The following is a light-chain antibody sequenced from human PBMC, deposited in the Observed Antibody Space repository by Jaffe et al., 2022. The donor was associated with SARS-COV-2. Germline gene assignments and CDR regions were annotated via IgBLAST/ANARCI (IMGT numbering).Light chain of an antibody. Sequence: QSVLTQPPSASGTPGQRVTISCSGSSSNIESNYVYWYQQLPGTAPKLLIYRNNQRPSGVPDRFSGSKSGTSASLAISGLRSEDEADYYCAAWDDRLSGYVFGTGTQVTAL. CDR1: SSNIESNY. CDR3: AAWDDRLSGYV. V-gene: IGLV1-47*01. CDR2: RNN. J-gene: IGLJ1*01.